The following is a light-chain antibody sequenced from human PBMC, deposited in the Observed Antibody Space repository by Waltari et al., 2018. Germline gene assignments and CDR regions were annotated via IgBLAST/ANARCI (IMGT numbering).Light chain of an antibody. CDR3: CSYGGGTTFVV. V-gene: IGLV2-23*02. J-gene: IGLJ2*01. CDR2: EVS. CDR1: TRDIGNYKL. Sequence: QSALTQPASVSGSPGQSITISCTGTTRDIGNYKLVSWYQQHPGKVPKLMIYEVSERPSGVSNRFSGSKSGKTASLTISGLQAEDEADYYCCSYGGGTTFVVFGGGTKLTVL.